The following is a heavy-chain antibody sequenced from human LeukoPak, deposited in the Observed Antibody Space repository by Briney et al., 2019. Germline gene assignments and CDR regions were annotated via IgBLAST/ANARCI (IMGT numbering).Heavy chain of an antibody. Sequence: GASVKVSCKASGYTFASYDINWVRQATGQGLEWMGWMNPNSGNTGYAQKFQGRVTMTRNTSISTAYMELSSLRSEDTAVYYCARVNSAARPTKGVDYWGQGTLVTVSS. CDR1: GYTFASYD. J-gene: IGHJ4*02. V-gene: IGHV1-8*01. CDR3: ARVNSAARPTKGVDY. D-gene: IGHD6-6*01. CDR2: MNPNSGNT.